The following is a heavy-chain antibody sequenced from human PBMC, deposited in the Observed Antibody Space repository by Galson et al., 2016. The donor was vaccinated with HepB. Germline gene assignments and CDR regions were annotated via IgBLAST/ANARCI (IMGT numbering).Heavy chain of an antibody. CDR3: ARRHEYCPPVGCSVDY. CDR2: DSMDGRRK. CDR1: GFTFSGYG. V-gene: IGHV3-30*03. Sequence: SLRLSCAASGFTFSGYGMRWVRQAPGKGLEWVAADSMDGRRKFYADSVKGRFTISRDNSNNMLFLQMSSLTEDDTAAYYCARRHEYCPPVGCSVDYWGQGTLVSVSS. D-gene: IGHD2/OR15-2a*01. J-gene: IGHJ4*02.